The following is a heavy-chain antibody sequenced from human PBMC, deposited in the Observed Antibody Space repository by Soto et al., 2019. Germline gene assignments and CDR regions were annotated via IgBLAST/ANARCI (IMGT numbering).Heavy chain of an antibody. D-gene: IGHD5-12*01. V-gene: IGHV4-30-4*01. CDR3: ARQGEGGYDSYFDH. CDR1: GGSISSGVHY. J-gene: IGHJ4*02. Sequence: QVQLQEAGPGLVKPSQTLSLTCSVSGGSISSGVHYWSWVRQPPGKGLEWIGFIYYTGTTHYNPSLESRVTILVDTSKNQFSLQLSSVTVADTAVYYCARQGEGGYDSYFDHWGQGALVTVSS. CDR2: IYYTGTT.